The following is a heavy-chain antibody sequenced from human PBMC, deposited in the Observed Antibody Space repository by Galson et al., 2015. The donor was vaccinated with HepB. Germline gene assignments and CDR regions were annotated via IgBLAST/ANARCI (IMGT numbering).Heavy chain of an antibody. CDR2: IDPGDSDI. D-gene: IGHD3-22*01. CDR3: ARRTETALDSYYDDTTGGYFFDY. Sequence: QSGAEVKKPGESLRISCKASGYSFTNHWIGWVRQMPGKGLEWMGIIDPGDSDITYSPSFQGQVTIAADKTISTAYLQWSSLKASDTAMYFCARRTETALDSYYDDTTGGYFFDYWGQGTLVTVSS. CDR1: GYSFTNHW. V-gene: IGHV5-51*03. J-gene: IGHJ4*02.